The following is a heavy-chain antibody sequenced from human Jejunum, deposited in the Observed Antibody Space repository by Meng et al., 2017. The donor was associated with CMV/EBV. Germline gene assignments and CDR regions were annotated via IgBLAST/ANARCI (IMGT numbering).Heavy chain of an antibody. V-gene: IGHV3-33*06. Sequence: GASGFIFSSYGMHWVRQAPGKGLEWVAVIWFDGSNKYYADSVKGRFTISRDNSKNTVYLQMNSLRGEDTAVYYCAKDNFEWYGMDAWGQGTTVTVSS. CDR3: AKDNFEWYGMDA. CDR2: IWFDGSNK. CDR1: GFIFSSYG. J-gene: IGHJ6*02. D-gene: IGHD3-9*01.